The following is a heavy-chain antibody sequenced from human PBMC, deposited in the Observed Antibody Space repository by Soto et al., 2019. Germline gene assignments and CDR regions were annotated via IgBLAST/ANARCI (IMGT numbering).Heavy chain of an antibody. D-gene: IGHD3-3*01. J-gene: IGHJ4*02. CDR2: INHSGST. Sequence: SSETLSLTWAVYGGSFSGYSWSWIRQRPGKGLEWIGEINHSGSTNYNPSLKSRVTISVDTSKNQLSLKLSSVTAAETAVYYCASTIFGVGNSSYDYGFDYWGQGTLVTVSS. CDR3: ASTIFGVGNSSYDYGFDY. V-gene: IGHV4-34*01. CDR1: GGSFSGYS.